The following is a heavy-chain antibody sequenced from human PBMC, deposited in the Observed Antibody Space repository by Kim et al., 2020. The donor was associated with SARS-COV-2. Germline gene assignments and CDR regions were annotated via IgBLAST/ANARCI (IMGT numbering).Heavy chain of an antibody. V-gene: IGHV4-34*01. CDR1: GGSFSGYY. D-gene: IGHD3-3*01. CDR2: INHSGST. CDR3: ARVSGPLSY. J-gene: IGHJ4*02. Sequence: SETLSLTCAVYGGSFSGYYWSWIRQPPGKGLEWIGEINHSGSTNYNLSLKSRVTISVDTSKNQFSLKVSSVTAADTAVYYCARVSGPLSYWGQGTLVTVSS.